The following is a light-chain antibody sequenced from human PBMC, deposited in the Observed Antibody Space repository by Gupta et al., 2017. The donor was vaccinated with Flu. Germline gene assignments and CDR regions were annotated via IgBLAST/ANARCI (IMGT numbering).Light chain of an antibody. J-gene: IGLJ3*02. Sequence: SSVLTPPPSLSAAPGQTTRITCGGDNLGSKVLHWYQQKPGQAPVVVVYDDTDRPSGIPERFSGSSSVTTATLTIRRVEAGDEADYYCQVWDNNSDHWVFGGGTKLTVL. CDR2: DDT. CDR3: QVWDNNSDHWV. V-gene: IGLV3-21*02. CDR1: NLGSKV.